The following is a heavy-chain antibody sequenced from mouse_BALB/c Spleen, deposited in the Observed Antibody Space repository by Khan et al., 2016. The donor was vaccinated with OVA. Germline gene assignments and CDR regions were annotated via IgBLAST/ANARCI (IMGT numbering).Heavy chain of an antibody. J-gene: IGHJ4*01. CDR2: IWGDGNT. CDR3: AKFTPDYYSMDY. V-gene: IGHV2-3*01. D-gene: IGHD1-1*01. Sequence: QVQLKESGPGLVAPSQSLSITCTVSGFSLTSYGVNWVRQPPGKGLEWLGVIWGDGNTNYHSALISRLIISKDNSKSQVFLKLNSQQTDDTATYYCAKFTPDYYSMDYWGQGTSVTVSS. CDR1: GFSLTSYG.